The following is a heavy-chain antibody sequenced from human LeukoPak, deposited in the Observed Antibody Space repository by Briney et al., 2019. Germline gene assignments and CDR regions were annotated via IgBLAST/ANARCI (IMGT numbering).Heavy chain of an antibody. CDR2: NYPGDSDT. Sequence: GESLMSCCAGSGYSTTSDMIGWVRQMPGKGLEWMGINYPGDSDTRYSPSFQGQVTISADKSISTAYLQWSSLKASDTAIFYCVTHPGGGSQDYWGQGTLVTVSS. J-gene: IGHJ4*02. CDR3: VTHPGGGSQDY. D-gene: IGHD3-10*01. V-gene: IGHV5-51*01. CDR1: GYSTTSDM.